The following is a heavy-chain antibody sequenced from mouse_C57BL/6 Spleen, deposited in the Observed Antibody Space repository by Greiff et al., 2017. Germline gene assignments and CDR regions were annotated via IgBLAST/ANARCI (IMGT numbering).Heavy chain of an antibody. CDR3: AKGPCYGSSLYAMDY. J-gene: IGHJ4*01. D-gene: IGHD1-1*01. CDR1: GFSLTRYG. Sequence: QVQLQQSGPGLVQPSQSLSITCTVSGFSLTRYGVHWVRQPPEKGLEWLGVIWRGGSTDYNAAFISRLSISKDNSKSQVFFKMNSLQADDTAIYYCAKGPCYGSSLYAMDYWGQGTSVTVSS. V-gene: IGHV2-4*01. CDR2: IWRGGST.